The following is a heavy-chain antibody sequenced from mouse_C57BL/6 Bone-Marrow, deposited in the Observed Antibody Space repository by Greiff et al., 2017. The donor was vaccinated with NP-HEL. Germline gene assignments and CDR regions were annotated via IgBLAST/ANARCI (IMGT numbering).Heavy chain of an antibody. J-gene: IGHJ3*01. CDR1: GYSFTDYN. V-gene: IGHV1-39*01. CDR3: ARSDSNYVPAWFAY. Sequence: VQLKESGPELVKPGASVKISCKASGYSFTDYNMNWVKQSNGKSLEWIGVINPNYGTTSYNQKFKGKATLTVDQSSSTAYMQLNSLTSEDSAVYYCARSDSNYVPAWFAYWGQGTLVTVSA. D-gene: IGHD2-5*01. CDR2: INPNYGTT.